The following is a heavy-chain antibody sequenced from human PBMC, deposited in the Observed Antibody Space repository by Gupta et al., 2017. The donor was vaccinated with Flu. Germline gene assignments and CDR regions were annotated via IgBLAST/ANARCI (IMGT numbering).Heavy chain of an antibody. V-gene: IGHV3-48*03. Sequence: FSSYEMNWVRQAPGKGLEWVSYISSSGSTIYYADSVKGRFTISRDNAKNSLYLQMNSLRAEDTAVYYCARVWDGADAFDIWGQGTMVTVSS. CDR3: ARVWDGADAFDI. J-gene: IGHJ3*02. CDR1: FSSYE. CDR2: ISSSGSTI. D-gene: IGHD1-26*01.